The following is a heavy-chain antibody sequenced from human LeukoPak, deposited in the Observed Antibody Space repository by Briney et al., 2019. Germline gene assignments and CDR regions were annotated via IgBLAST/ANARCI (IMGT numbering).Heavy chain of an antibody. CDR2: ISADGGST. J-gene: IGHJ4*02. CDR1: GFTFSTYA. D-gene: IGHD6-13*01. Sequence: GGSLRLSCAASGFTFSTYAMSWVRQAPGKGLEWVSVISADGGSTYYTDSVKGRFTISRDNSKNTLYLQMNSLRPEGTATYHCASPDTPRAVSHSGAWYYFDYWGQGTLVTVSS. V-gene: IGHV3-23*01. CDR3: ASPDTPRAVSHSGAWYYFDY.